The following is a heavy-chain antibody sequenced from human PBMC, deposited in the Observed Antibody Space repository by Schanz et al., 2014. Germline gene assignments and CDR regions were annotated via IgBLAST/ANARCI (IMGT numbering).Heavy chain of an antibody. CDR2: ISSSSSYI. J-gene: IGHJ4*02. CDR3: AKDPSHGDYDYYFDY. Sequence: EVQLVESGGGLVQPGGSLRLSCAASGFTISSYSMNWVHQAPGKGLEWVSSISSSSSYIYYADSVKGRFTISRDNSKNTLYLQMNSLRAEDTAVYYCAKDPSHGDYDYYFDYWGQGTLVTVSS. CDR1: GFTISSYS. D-gene: IGHD3-22*01. V-gene: IGHV3-21*04.